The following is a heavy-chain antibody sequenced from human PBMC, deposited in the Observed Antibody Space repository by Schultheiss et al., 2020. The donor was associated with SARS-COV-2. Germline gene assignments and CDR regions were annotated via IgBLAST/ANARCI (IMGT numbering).Heavy chain of an antibody. V-gene: IGHV4-31*01. CDR2: IYYSGST. J-gene: IGHJ5*02. CDR1: GGSISSGGYY. D-gene: IGHD3-10*01. CDR3: ARFGWFDP. Sequence: SETLSLTCTVSGGSISSGGYYWSWIRQHPGKGLEWIGYIYYSGSTYYNPSLKSLVTISVDRSKNQFSLKLSSVTAADTAVYYCARFGWFDPWGQGTLVTVSS.